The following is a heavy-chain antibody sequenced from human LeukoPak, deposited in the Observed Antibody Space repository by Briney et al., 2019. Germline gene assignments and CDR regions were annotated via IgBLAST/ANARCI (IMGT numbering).Heavy chain of an antibody. CDR2: ISYDGSNV. V-gene: IGHV3-30*18. CDR1: GFTFSRNV. Sequence: GGSLRLSCAASGFTFSRNVMHWVRQTPGKGLEWVAVISYDGSNVYYGDSVKGRFTISRDNSKSTLYLQMNSLRAEDTAVYYCAKIAVASPFFDYWGQGTLVTVSS. J-gene: IGHJ4*02. D-gene: IGHD6-19*01. CDR3: AKIAVASPFFDY.